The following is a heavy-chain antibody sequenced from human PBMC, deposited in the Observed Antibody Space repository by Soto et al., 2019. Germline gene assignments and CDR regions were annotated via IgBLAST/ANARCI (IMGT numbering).Heavy chain of an antibody. J-gene: IGHJ6*02. CDR3: ARLGYCSSTSCYLHSYYGMDV. D-gene: IGHD2-2*01. CDR1: GGSISSYY. Sequence: PSETLSLTCTVSGGSISSYYWSWIRQPPGKGLERIGYIYYSGSTNYNPSLKSRGTISVETSKNQFSLKLSSVTAADTAVYYCARLGYCSSTSCYLHSYYGMDVWGQGITVTVSS. CDR2: IYYSGST. V-gene: IGHV4-59*01.